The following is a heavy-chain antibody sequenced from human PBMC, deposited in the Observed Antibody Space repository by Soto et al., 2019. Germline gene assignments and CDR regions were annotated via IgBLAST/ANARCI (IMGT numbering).Heavy chain of an antibody. J-gene: IGHJ6*02. Sequence: GGSLRLSCAASGFTFSSYGMHWVRQAPGKGLEWVAVISYDGSNKYYADSVKGRFTISRDNSKNTLYLQMNSLRAEDTAVYYCAKGPLIVGATYYYGMDVWGQGTTVTVSS. CDR1: GFTFSSYG. V-gene: IGHV3-30*18. D-gene: IGHD1-26*01. CDR3: AKGPLIVGATYYYGMDV. CDR2: ISYDGSNK.